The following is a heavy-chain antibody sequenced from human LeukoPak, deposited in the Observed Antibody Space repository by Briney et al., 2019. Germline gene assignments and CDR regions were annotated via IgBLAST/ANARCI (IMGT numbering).Heavy chain of an antibody. CDR1: GFTFSSYS. D-gene: IGHD3-16*01. CDR3: ARDLAYALFDY. CDR2: ISSSSDFI. V-gene: IGHV3-48*01. Sequence: GGSLRLSCAASGFTFSSYSMNWVRQAPGKGLEWVSYISSSSDFIYYADSVKGRFTISRDNAKNPLYLQMNSLRAEDTAVYFCARDLAYALFDYWGQGTLVTVSS. J-gene: IGHJ4*02.